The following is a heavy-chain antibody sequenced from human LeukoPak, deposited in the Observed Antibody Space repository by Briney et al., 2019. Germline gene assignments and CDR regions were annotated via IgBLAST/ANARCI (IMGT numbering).Heavy chain of an antibody. J-gene: IGHJ4*02. CDR2: IFPIFGTA. CDR3: ARAYCSSTSCYHLDY. D-gene: IGHD2-2*01. V-gene: IGHV1-69*13. CDR1: GGTFSSYA. Sequence: SVKVSCKASGGTFSSYAISWVRQAPGQGLEWMGGIFPIFGTANYAQKFQGRVTITADESTSTAYMELSSLRSEDTAVYYCARAYCSSTSCYHLDYWGQGTLVTVSS.